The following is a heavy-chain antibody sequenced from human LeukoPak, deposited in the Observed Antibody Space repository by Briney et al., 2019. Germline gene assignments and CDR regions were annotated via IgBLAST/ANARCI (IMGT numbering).Heavy chain of an antibody. CDR2: ISDSGGST. D-gene: IGHD2-15*01. J-gene: IGHJ6*02. CDR3: VRGYSFGPYGMDV. Sequence: GGALRLSCSASGFPFSSYAMHWVRQAPGKGLEYVSVISDSGGSTYYADSVKGRFTISRDNSKNTLYLQMSSLRAEDTAVYFCVRGYSFGPYGMDVWGQGTTVTVSS. CDR1: GFPFSSYA. V-gene: IGHV3-64D*09.